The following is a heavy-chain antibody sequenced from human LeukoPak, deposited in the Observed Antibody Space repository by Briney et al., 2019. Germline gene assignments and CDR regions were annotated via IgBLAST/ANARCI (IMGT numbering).Heavy chain of an antibody. Sequence: SEALSLTCTVSGGSISSGSYYWSWIRQPAGKGLEWIGRIYTSGSTNYNPSLKSRVTISVDTSKNQFSLKLSSVTAADTAVYYCARAGHSSSWLDYWGQGTLVTVSS. J-gene: IGHJ4*02. CDR1: GGSISSGSYY. D-gene: IGHD6-13*01. CDR3: ARAGHSSSWLDY. V-gene: IGHV4-61*02. CDR2: IYTSGST.